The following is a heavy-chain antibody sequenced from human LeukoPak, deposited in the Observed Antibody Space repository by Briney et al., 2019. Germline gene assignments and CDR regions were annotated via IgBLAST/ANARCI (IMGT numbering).Heavy chain of an antibody. Sequence: PSETLSLTCTVSNDSISSYYWSWIRQSPGKGLEWIGYLYYSGNPNYNPSLKSRVTMSIDKAKNQFSLKLYSVTAADTAVYYCVRLRQQLMRSWFDPWGQGTPVTVSS. V-gene: IGHV4-59*01. CDR3: VRLRQQLMRSWFDP. J-gene: IGHJ5*02. D-gene: IGHD6-13*01. CDR2: LYYSGNP. CDR1: NDSISSYY.